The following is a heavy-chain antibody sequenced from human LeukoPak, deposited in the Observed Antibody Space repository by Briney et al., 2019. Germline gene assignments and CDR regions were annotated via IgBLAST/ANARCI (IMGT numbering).Heavy chain of an antibody. J-gene: IGHJ4*02. CDR2: VDPEDGET. D-gene: IGHD6-19*01. Sequence: GASVKVSCKASGYTFTDYYMHWGQQAPGKGLEWMGRVDPEDGETIYAEKFQGRVTITADTSTDTAYMELSSLRSEDTAVYYCARGYKPGYSRGWSIFDFWGQGALVTVSS. V-gene: IGHV1-69-2*01. CDR1: GYTFTDYY. CDR3: ARGYKPGYSRGWSIFDF.